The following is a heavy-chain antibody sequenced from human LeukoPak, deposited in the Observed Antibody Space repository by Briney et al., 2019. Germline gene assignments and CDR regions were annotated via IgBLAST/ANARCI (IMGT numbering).Heavy chain of an antibody. CDR2: ISSSSGYI. CDR1: GFTFSSYG. J-gene: IGHJ4*02. V-gene: IGHV3-21*01. CDR3: ARDSGYCSSTGCYVHYFDY. D-gene: IGHD2-2*01. Sequence: GRSLRLSCAASGFTFSSYGMHWVRQTPGKGLEWVSSISSSSGYINYADSVKGRFTVSRDNAKNSLYLQMNSLRAEDTAVYYCARDSGYCSSTGCYVHYFDYWGQGTLVTVSS.